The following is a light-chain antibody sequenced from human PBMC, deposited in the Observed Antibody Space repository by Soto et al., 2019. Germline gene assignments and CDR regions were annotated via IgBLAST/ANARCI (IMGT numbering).Light chain of an antibody. V-gene: IGLV2-14*03. CDR3: SSYTSSITVI. J-gene: IGLJ2*01. CDR1: SSDVGGYNY. CDR2: DVS. Sequence: QSVLTQPASVSGSPGQSITISCTGTSSDVGGYNYVSWYQQHPDKAPKLMIYDVSNRPSGVSDRFSGSKSGNTASLTISGLQAEDEADYYCSSYTSSITVIFGGGTKLTVL.